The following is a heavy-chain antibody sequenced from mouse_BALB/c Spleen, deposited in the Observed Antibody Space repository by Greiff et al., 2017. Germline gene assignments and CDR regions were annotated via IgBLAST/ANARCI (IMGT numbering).Heavy chain of an antibody. V-gene: IGHV1S81*02. CDR3: TRGSYYRYLYYAMDY. CDR1: GYTFTSYY. Sequence: QVQLQQSGAELVKPGASVKLSCKASGYTFTSYYMYWVKQRPGQGLEWIGEINPSNGGTNFNEKFKSKATLTVDKSSSTAYMQLSSLTSEDSAVYYCTRGSYYRYLYYAMDYWGQGTSVTVSS. J-gene: IGHJ4*01. D-gene: IGHD2-14*01. CDR2: INPSNGGT.